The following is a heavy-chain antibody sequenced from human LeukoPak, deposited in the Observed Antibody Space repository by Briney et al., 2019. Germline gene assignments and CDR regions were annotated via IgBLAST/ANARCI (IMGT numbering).Heavy chain of an antibody. Sequence: PGGSLRLSCAASGFTFSSYAVSWVRQAPGKGLEWVSAISGSGGSTYYADSVKGRFTISRDNSKNTLYLQMNSLRAEDTAVYYCAKADYDSSGYYYRYWGQGTLVTVSS. CDR3: AKADYDSSGYYYRY. V-gene: IGHV3-23*01. CDR1: GFTFSSYA. D-gene: IGHD3-22*01. J-gene: IGHJ4*02. CDR2: ISGSGGST.